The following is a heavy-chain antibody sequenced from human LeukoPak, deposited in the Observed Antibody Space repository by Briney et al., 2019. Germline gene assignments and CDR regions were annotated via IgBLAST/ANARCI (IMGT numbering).Heavy chain of an antibody. CDR3: ARDRSGYANDAFDF. J-gene: IGHJ3*01. CDR1: GFSFTSYA. CDR2: LSYGGTNK. Sequence: QPGGSLRLSCAASGFSFTSYAMSWVRQTPGKGLEWVAVLSYGGTNKYYADSVKGRFTISRDNSKNTMFLQMNSLRAEDTAVYHCARDRSGYANDAFDFWGQGTMVTVSS. V-gene: IGHV3-30-3*01. D-gene: IGHD3-3*01.